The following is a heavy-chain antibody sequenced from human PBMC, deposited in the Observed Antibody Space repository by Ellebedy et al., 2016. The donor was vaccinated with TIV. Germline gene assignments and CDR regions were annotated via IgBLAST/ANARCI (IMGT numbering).Heavy chain of an antibody. CDR1: GFTFSSHA. CDR3: ARDLDKSSGWYGGAAY. V-gene: IGHV3-30-3*01. J-gene: IGHJ4*02. Sequence: PGGSLRLSCAASGFTFSSHAMHWVRPAQGKGLGWVATISYTGGSQNYADSVKGRFTISRDNSMTTLYLEMNSLRAEDTAVYYCARDLDKSSGWYGGAAYWGQGTLVTVSS. CDR2: ISYTGGSQ. D-gene: IGHD6-19*01.